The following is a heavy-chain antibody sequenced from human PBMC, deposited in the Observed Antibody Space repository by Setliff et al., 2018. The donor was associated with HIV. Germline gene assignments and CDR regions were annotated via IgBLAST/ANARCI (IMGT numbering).Heavy chain of an antibody. CDR3: ARVPAGVAYSDY. CDR1: GYTFSSYY. CDR2: INPSGGGT. Sequence: ASVKVSCKASGYTFSSYYIHWVRQAPGQGLEWMGMINPSGGGTSYAQKFQARVTMARDTTTNTVYMELSSLRSEDTGVYYCARVPAGVAYSDYWGQGTLVTVSS. D-gene: IGHD2-15*01. J-gene: IGHJ4*02. V-gene: IGHV1-46*01.